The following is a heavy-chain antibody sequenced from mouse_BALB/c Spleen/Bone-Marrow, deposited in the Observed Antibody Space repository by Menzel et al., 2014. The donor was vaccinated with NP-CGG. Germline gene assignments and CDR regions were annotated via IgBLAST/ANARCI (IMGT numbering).Heavy chain of an antibody. CDR2: INPGTGGT. Sequence: QVQLQQSGAEQVRPGTSVKVSCKAAGYAFXYYLIDWIKQRPGQRPGQGLEWIGVINPGTGGTNYNEKFKGRATLTADNSSSTAYMRLSSLTSDDSAVYFCARRPWFAYWGQGTLVTVSA. V-gene: IGHV1-54*01. CDR3: ARRPWFAY. CDR1: GYAFXYYL. J-gene: IGHJ3*01.